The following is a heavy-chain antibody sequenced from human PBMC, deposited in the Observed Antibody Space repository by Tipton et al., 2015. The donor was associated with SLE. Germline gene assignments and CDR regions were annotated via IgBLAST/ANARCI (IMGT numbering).Heavy chain of an antibody. D-gene: IGHD2-21*01. CDR1: GGSISSYY. J-gene: IGHJ3*02. Sequence: TLSLTCTVSGGSISSYYWSWIRQPPGKGLEWIGYIYYSGSTNYNPSLNSRVTISVYTSKNQFPLKLSSVTAADTAVYYCARAPYNAFDIWGQGTMVTVSS. CDR3: ARAPYNAFDI. V-gene: IGHV4-59*01. CDR2: IYYSGST.